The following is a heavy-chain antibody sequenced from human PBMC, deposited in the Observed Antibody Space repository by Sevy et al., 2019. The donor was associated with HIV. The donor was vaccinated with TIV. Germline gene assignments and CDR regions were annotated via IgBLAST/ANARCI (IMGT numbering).Heavy chain of an antibody. J-gene: IGHJ4*02. CDR2: IYPGDFET. CDR1: GYSFTNYW. Sequence: GESLKISCKGSGYSFTNYWIAWVRQMPGKGLEWMGIIYPGDFETRYSPSFQGQVTISADKSISTAYLHWSSLKASDTAMYYCARFYDSSGHFPSDYWGQGTLVTVSS. CDR3: ARFYDSSGHFPSDY. D-gene: IGHD3-22*01. V-gene: IGHV5-51*01.